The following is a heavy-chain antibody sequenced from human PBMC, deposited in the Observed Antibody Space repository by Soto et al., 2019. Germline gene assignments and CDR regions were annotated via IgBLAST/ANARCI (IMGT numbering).Heavy chain of an antibody. CDR1: GYIFTTYG. J-gene: IGHJ4*02. CDR3: ARGRYGDY. Sequence: QVHLMQSGAEVKKPGASVKVSCKGSGYIFTTYGITWVRLAPGQGLEWMGWISAHNGNTNYAQKLQGRVTVTRDTSTTTAYMELRNLRSDDTAVYCCARGRYGDYWGQGALVTVS. CDR2: ISAHNGNT. V-gene: IGHV1-18*01. D-gene: IGHD1-1*01.